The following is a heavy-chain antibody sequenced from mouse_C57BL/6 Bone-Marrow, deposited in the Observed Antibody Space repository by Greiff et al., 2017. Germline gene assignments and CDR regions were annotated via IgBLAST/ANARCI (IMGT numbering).Heavy chain of an antibody. J-gene: IGHJ1*03. CDR2: INPGSGGT. D-gene: IGHD2-1*01. Sequence: VQLQQSGAELVRRGTSVKVSCKASGYAFTNYLIEWVKQRPGQGLEWIGVINPGSGGTNYNEKFKGKATLTADKSSSTAYMQLSSLTSEDSAVYFCARDYYGNYRGWYFDVWGTGTTVTVSS. CDR1: GYAFTNYL. V-gene: IGHV1-54*01. CDR3: ARDYYGNYRGWYFDV.